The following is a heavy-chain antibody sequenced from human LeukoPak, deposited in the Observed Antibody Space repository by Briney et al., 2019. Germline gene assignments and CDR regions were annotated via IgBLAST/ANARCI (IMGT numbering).Heavy chain of an antibody. V-gene: IGHV3-23*01. CDR3: ARRSGDSSGWFDY. CDR1: GFTFSSYA. Sequence: GGSLRLSCAASGFTFSSYAMSWVRRAPGKGLEWVSAISGSSGSAYYADSVKGRFTISRDNSKNTLYLRMNSLRAEDTAVYYCARRSGDSSGWFDYWGQGTLVTVSS. J-gene: IGHJ4*02. D-gene: IGHD6-19*01. CDR2: ISGSSGSA.